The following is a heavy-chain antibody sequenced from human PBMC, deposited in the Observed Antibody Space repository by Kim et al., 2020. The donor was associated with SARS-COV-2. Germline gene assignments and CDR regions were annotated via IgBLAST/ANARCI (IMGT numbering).Heavy chain of an antibody. J-gene: IGHJ6*02. D-gene: IGHD6-13*01. CDR2: INPSGGST. CDR1: GYTFTSYY. CDR3: ARDPGRLAAAGPYGMDV. V-gene: IGHV1-46*01. Sequence: ASVKVSCKASGYTFTSYYMHWVRQAPGQGLEWMGIINPSGGSTSYAQKFQGRVTMTRDTSTSTVYMELSSLRSEDTAVYYCARDPGRLAAAGPYGMDVWGQGTTVTVSS.